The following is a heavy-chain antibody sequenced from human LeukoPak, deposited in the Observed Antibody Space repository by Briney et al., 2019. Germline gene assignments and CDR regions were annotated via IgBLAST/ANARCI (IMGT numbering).Heavy chain of an antibody. V-gene: IGHV3-23*01. J-gene: IGHJ4*02. CDR1: GFTFSSYG. Sequence: GGSLRLSCAASGFTFSSYGMNWVRQAPGKGLEWVSAISGSGGNTYYADSVKGRFTISRDNSKNTLYLQMNSLRAEDTAVYYCAKDLVGPARGLFDYWGQGTLVTVSS. CDR2: ISGSGGNT. CDR3: AKDLVGPARGLFDY. D-gene: IGHD2-2*01.